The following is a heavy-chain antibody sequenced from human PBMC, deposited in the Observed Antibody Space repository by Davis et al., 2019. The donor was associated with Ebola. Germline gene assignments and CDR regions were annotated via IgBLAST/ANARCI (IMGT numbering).Heavy chain of an antibody. CDR3: AKDPRKYGGADY. J-gene: IGHJ4*02. CDR2: ISGSGGST. D-gene: IGHD3-10*01. CDR1: GFTFSSYA. Sequence: GESLKISCAASGFTFSSYAMSWVRQAPGKGLEWVSAISGSGGSTYYADSVKGRFTISRDNSKNTLYLQMNSLRAEDTAVYYCAKDPRKYGGADYWGQGTLVTVSS. V-gene: IGHV3-23*01.